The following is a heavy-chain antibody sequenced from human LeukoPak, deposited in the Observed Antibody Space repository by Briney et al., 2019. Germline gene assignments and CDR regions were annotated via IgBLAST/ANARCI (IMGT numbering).Heavy chain of an antibody. CDR2: ISSSSSTI. CDR1: GFTFSNFD. J-gene: IGHJ4*02. Sequence: GGSLRLSCAASGFTFSNFDMNWVRRAPGKGLEWVSYISSSSSTIYYADSVKGRFTISRDNAKNSLFLQMNSLRAEDTAVYYCAKVGLTVTTILDYFDYWGQGTLVTVSS. V-gene: IGHV3-48*01. CDR3: AKVGLTVTTILDYFDY. D-gene: IGHD4-11*01.